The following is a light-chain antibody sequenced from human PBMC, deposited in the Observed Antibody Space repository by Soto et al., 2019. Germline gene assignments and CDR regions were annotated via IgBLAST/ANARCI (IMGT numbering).Light chain of an antibody. CDR1: QSVAHY. CDR3: QQYGSSPIT. V-gene: IGKV3-20*01. CDR2: GAS. Sequence: EIVLTQSPGTLSLSPGERATLSCRASQSVAHYLAWYQQKPGQAPRLLIYGASSRATGIPDRFSGSGSGTDFTLTISRLEPEDFAVYYCQQYGSSPITFGQGTRLEIK. J-gene: IGKJ5*01.